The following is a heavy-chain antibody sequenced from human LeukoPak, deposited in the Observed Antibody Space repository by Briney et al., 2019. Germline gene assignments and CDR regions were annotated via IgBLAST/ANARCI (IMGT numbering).Heavy chain of an antibody. CDR1: GFIFSTYS. Sequence: PGGSLRLSCAASGFIFSTYSMNWVRQAPGKGLEWVSSITGSYSHIYYADSVKGRFTISRDNAKNSLYLQMNSLRAEDTAVYYYARGAEYYYDSSGYFPFDYWGQGTLVTVSS. CDR3: ARGAEYYYDSSGYFPFDY. J-gene: IGHJ4*02. CDR2: ITGSYSHI. V-gene: IGHV3-21*01. D-gene: IGHD3-22*01.